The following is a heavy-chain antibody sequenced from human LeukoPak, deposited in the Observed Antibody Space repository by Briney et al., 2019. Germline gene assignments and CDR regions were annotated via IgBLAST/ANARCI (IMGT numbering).Heavy chain of an antibody. V-gene: IGHV1-18*01. CDR3: ARAYNIGSSSWYHPYYYYYMDV. D-gene: IGHD6-13*01. Sequence: ASVKVSCKASGYTFTIYGISWVRQAPGQGLEWMGWISAYNGNTNYAQKLQGRVTMTTDTSTSTAYMELRSLRSDDTAVYYCARAYNIGSSSWYHPYYYYYMDVWGKGTTVTVSS. CDR2: ISAYNGNT. CDR1: GYTFTIYG. J-gene: IGHJ6*03.